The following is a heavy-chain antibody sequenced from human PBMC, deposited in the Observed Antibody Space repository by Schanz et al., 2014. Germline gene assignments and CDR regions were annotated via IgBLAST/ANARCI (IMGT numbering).Heavy chain of an antibody. V-gene: IGHV3-23*04. CDR1: GFTFSSYA. CDR2: VSGRGIST. CDR3: AKRGGSTEGLGAFDI. J-gene: IGHJ3*02. Sequence: EVQLVESGGGLLQPGESLRLSCAASGFTFSSYAMSWVRQAPGKGLEWVSAVSGRGISTFYADSVKGRFTISRDNSKNTLYLQLNSLRAEDTAIYYCAKRGGSTEGLGAFDIWGPGTMVTVSS. D-gene: IGHD1-26*01.